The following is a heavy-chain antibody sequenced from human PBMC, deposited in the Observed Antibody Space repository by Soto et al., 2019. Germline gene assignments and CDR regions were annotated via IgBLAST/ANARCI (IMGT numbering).Heavy chain of an antibody. V-gene: IGHV3-7*01. Sequence: EVQLVESGGGLVQPGGSLRLSCAASGFTFSSYWMSWVRQAPGKGLEWVANIKQDGSEKYDVDSVKGRFTISRDNAKNSLYLQMNSLRAEDTAVYYCARVGKTTVTTQRRYFDLWGRGTLVTVSS. CDR1: GFTFSSYW. CDR2: IKQDGSEK. J-gene: IGHJ2*01. D-gene: IGHD4-17*01. CDR3: ARVGKTTVTTQRRYFDL.